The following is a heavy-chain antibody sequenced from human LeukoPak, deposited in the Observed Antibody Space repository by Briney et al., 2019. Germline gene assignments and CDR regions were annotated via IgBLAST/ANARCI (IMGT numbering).Heavy chain of an antibody. D-gene: IGHD3-22*01. CDR3: AKDHGGYYSEYFDY. CDR2: IVGNGDDI. CDR1: GFSFSAQA. J-gene: IGHJ4*02. Sequence: GGSLRLSCAASGFSFSAQAMSWVRQAPGKGLEWVSGIVGNGDDIRYADSVKGRFTIFRDNSKNTLYLQMNSLRAEDTAVYYCAKDHGGYYSEYFDYWGQGTLVTVSS. V-gene: IGHV3-23*01.